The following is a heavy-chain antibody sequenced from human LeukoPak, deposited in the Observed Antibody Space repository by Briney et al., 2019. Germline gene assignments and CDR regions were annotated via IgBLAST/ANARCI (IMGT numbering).Heavy chain of an antibody. J-gene: IGHJ6*03. CDR1: GGTFSSYA. Sequence: SVKVSCKASGGTFSSYAISWVRQAPGQGLEWMGRIIPIFGTANYAQKFQGRVTITTDESTSTAYMELSSLRSEDTAAYYCARDQRRRTTIFGVVSFPPYYYYMDVWGKGTTVTVSS. V-gene: IGHV1-69*05. D-gene: IGHD3-3*01. CDR3: ARDQRRRTTIFGVVSFPPYYYYMDV. CDR2: IIPIFGTA.